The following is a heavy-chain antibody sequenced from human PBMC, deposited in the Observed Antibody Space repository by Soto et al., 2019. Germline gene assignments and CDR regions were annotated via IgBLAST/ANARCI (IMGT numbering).Heavy chain of an antibody. CDR3: AREDSSGYRFDY. Sequence: QVQLVQSGAEVKKPGSSVKVSCKVSGGTFSTYIISWVRQAPGHGLEWMGGIIPLFGTANYAQKLQGRVTINADNSTSTAYMELSSLRAEDTAICYCAREDSSGYRFDYWGQGTLVTVST. V-gene: IGHV1-69*06. CDR1: GGTFSTYI. D-gene: IGHD3-22*01. CDR2: IIPLFGTA. J-gene: IGHJ4*02.